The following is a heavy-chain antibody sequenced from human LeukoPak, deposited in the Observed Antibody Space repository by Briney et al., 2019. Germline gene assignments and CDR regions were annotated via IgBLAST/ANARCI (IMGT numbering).Heavy chain of an antibody. D-gene: IGHD4-11*01. CDR3: TRSYSNSHFDY. J-gene: IGHJ4*02. CDR2: INPSGGST. CDR1: GYTFTSYY. Sequence: ASVNVSCKASGYTFTSYYIHWVRQAPGQGLEWMGIINPSGGSTDYAQKFQGRVTMTRDTSTSTVYMELSSLRSEDMAVYYCTRSYSNSHFDYWGQGTLVTVSS. V-gene: IGHV1-46*01.